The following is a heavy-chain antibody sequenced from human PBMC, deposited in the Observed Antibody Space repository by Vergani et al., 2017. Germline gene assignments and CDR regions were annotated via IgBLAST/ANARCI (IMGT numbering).Heavy chain of an antibody. V-gene: IGHV2-70*04. D-gene: IGHD6-19*01. Sequence: QVTLKESGPALVKPTQTLTLTCTFSGFSLSTSGMRVSWIRQPPGKALEWLARIDWDDDKFYSTSLKTRLTISKDTSKNQVVLTMTNMDPVDTATYYCARSEYSSGWYVCDYWGQGTLVTVSS. CDR1: GFSLSTSGMR. J-gene: IGHJ4*02. CDR2: IDWDDDK. CDR3: ARSEYSSGWYVCDY.